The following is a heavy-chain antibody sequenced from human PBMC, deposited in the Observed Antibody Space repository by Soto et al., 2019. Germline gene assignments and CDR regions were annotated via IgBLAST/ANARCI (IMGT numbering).Heavy chain of an antibody. CDR3: ASRGGVSATAYYYYGMDV. CDR2: IIPIFGTA. V-gene: IGHV1-69*01. CDR1: GGTFSSYA. Sequence: QVQLVQSGAEVKKPGSSVKVSYKASGGTFSSYAISWVRQAPGQGLEWMGGIIPIFGTANYAQKFQGRVTITADESTSTAYMELSSLRSEDTAVYYCASRGGVSATAYYYYGMDVWGQGTTVTVSS. J-gene: IGHJ6*02. D-gene: IGHD2-8*02.